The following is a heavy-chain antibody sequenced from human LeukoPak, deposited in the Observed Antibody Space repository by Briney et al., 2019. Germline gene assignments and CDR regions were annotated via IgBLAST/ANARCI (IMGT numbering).Heavy chain of an antibody. CDR3: ARADSTYYDIWSGYQPFDY. CDR2: ISYDGDNK. V-gene: IGHV3-30-3*01. Sequence: SGGSLRLSCAASGFTFSRYAIHWVRQAPGKGLEWVTDISYDGDNKYYADSVKGRFTISRDNSKNTVYLQMNSLRSQDTAVYYCARADSTYYDIWSGYQPFDYWGQGTLVTVSS. CDR1: GFTFSRYA. J-gene: IGHJ4*02. D-gene: IGHD3-3*01.